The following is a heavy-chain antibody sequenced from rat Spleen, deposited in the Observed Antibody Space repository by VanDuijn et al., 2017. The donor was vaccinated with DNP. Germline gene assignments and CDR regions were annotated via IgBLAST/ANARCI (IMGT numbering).Heavy chain of an antibody. Sequence: EVQLQESGPGLVKPSQSLSLTCSVTGYSITSSYRWNWIRKFPGNKLEWMGYINSAGSTNYNPSLKSRISITRETSKNQFFLQVNSVTTGDTATYFCARSGVYYGLSNWFAYWGQGTLVTVSS. D-gene: IGHD1-6*01. CDR2: INSAGST. CDR1: GYSITSSYR. J-gene: IGHJ3*01. CDR3: ARSGVYYGLSNWFAY. V-gene: IGHV3-3*01.